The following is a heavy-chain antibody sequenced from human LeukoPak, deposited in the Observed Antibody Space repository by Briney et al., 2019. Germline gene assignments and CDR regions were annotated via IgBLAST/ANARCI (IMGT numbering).Heavy chain of an antibody. V-gene: IGHV3-21*01. J-gene: IGHJ5*02. CDR2: ISSSSSYI. Sequence: GGSLRLSCAASGFTFSSYSMNWVRQARGKGLEWVSSISSSSSYIYYADSVKGRFTISRDNAKNSLYLQMNSLRAEDTAVYYCARDIREMATFGEFDPWGQGTLVTVSS. CDR3: ARDIREMATFGEFDP. CDR1: GFTFSSYS. D-gene: IGHD5-24*01.